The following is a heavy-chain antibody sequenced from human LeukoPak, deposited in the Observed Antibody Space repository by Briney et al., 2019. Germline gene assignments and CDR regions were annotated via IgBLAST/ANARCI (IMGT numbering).Heavy chain of an antibody. J-gene: IGHJ4*02. D-gene: IGHD3-3*01. Sequence: GGSLRLSCAASGFTFSRYNMNWVRQAPGKGLEWVSSISGRSTYMYYTDSLKGRFTISRDNAKNSLYLQMNSLRAEDTAVYYCARDPFDYDLWSGYSLFDYWGQGTLVTVSS. CDR1: GFTFSRYN. CDR3: ARDPFDYDLWSGYSLFDY. V-gene: IGHV3-21*01. CDR2: ISGRSTYM.